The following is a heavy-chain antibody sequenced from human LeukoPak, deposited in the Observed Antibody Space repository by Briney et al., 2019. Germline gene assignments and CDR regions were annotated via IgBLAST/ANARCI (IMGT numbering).Heavy chain of an antibody. CDR2: IYSGGNT. J-gene: IGHJ4*02. CDR1: GFIVSTNY. D-gene: IGHD6-19*01. Sequence: PGGSLRLSCAASGFIVSTNYMSWVRQAPGKGLEWVSLIYSGGNTNYADSVKGRFTFFRDNSNNTLSLQMNSLRVEDTAVYYCARGEYGSGWYRDWGQGTLVTVSS. V-gene: IGHV3-53*01. CDR3: ARGEYGSGWYRD.